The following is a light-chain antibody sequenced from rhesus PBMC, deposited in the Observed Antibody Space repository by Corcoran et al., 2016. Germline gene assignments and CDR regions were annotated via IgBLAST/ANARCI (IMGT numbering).Light chain of an antibody. Sequence: DIQMTQSPSSLSASVGDRVTISCQASQDISNSLAWYQQKLGKVPNLLIYRASTLQPGVPSRFSGSGSGTDFTLTISSLQPEDFATYYCQHTYRIPFTFGPGTKVEIK. CDR3: QHTYRIPFT. CDR1: QDISNS. J-gene: IGKJ3*01. CDR2: RAS. V-gene: IGKV1-25*01.